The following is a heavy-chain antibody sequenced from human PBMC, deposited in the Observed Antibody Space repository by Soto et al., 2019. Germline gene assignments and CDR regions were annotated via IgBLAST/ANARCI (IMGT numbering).Heavy chain of an antibody. Sequence: SETLSLTCTVSGGSISSGGYYWSWIRQPPGKGLEWIGYIYYSGSTYYNPSLKSRVTISVDTSKNQLSLKLSSVTAADTAVYYCASSPNHYDSSGLDYWGQGTLVTVSS. CDR2: IYYSGST. CDR1: GGSISSGGYY. D-gene: IGHD3-22*01. J-gene: IGHJ4*02. CDR3: ASSPNHYDSSGLDY. V-gene: IGHV4-30-4*01.